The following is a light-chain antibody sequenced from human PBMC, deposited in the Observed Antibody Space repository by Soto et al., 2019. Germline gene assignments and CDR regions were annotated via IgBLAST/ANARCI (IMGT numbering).Light chain of an antibody. CDR1: QSVTSNY. J-gene: IGKJ1*01. Sequence: EIVLTQSLGTLSLSPGKRVTLSCRASQSVTSNYLAWYQQKPGQAPRLLIYGASSRATGIPDRFSGSGSGTDFALTISRLEPEDFAVYYCEQYDGSPRTFGQGTTVEIK. V-gene: IGKV3-20*01. CDR2: GAS. CDR3: EQYDGSPRT.